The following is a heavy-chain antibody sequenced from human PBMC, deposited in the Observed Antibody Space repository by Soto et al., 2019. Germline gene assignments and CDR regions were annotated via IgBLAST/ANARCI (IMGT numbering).Heavy chain of an antibody. CDR3: ARDRPTSSIRARDYYYAMDV. CDR2: INAGNGNT. Sequence: ASVKVSCKASGYTFTSYAMHWVRQAPGQRLEWMAWINAGNGNTKYSQKFQGRVTMTTDTSTTTAYMELRSLRSDDTAVYYCARDRPTSSIRARDYYYAMDVWGQGTTVTVSS. V-gene: IGHV1-3*01. CDR1: GYTFTSYA. J-gene: IGHJ6*02. D-gene: IGHD6-6*01.